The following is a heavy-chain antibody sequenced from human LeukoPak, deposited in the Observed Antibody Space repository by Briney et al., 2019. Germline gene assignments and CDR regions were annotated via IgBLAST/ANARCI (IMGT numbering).Heavy chain of an antibody. J-gene: IGHJ4*02. CDR3: ARDSDHYDSSGYFLGIMEGPY. CDR2: ISSSSSNI. V-gene: IGHV3-21*01. D-gene: IGHD3-22*01. Sequence: GGSLRLSCAASGFTFNSYWMNWVRQAPGKGLEWVSSISSSSSNIYYADSVKGRFTISRDNAKNSLYLQMNSLRAEDTALYYCARDSDHYDSSGYFLGIMEGPYWGQGTLVTVSS. CDR1: GFTFNSYW.